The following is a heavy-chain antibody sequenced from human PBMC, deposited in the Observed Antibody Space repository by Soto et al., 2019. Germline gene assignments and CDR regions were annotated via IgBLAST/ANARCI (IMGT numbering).Heavy chain of an antibody. D-gene: IGHD1-26*01. J-gene: IGHJ6*02. CDR1: GFTFKTHA. CDR3: GKDVGDYVPYYYGVDV. CDR2: IAYDGNEK. Sequence: QVQLVESGGGVVQPGTSLRLSCAASGFTFKTHAMHWVRQAPGKGLEWMAVIAYDGNEKFYADSVKGRFTISRDNSKNALYLQINTLRNVDTAVYYCGKDVGDYVPYYYGVDVWGQGTTVTVSS. V-gene: IGHV3-30*18.